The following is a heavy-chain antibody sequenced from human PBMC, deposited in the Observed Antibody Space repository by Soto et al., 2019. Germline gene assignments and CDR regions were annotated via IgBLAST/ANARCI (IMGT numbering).Heavy chain of an antibody. J-gene: IGHJ6*02. CDR2: IDPSDSYT. V-gene: IGHV5-10-1*01. D-gene: IGHD6-19*01. CDR1: GYSFTSYW. CDR3: ARLGGAVDGPYYYYGMDV. Sequence: GESLKISCKGSGYSFTSYWISWVRQMPGKGLEWMGRIDPSDSYTNYSPSFQGHVTISADKSISTAYLQWSSLKASDTAMYYCARLGGAVDGPYYYYGMDVWGQGTTVTVS.